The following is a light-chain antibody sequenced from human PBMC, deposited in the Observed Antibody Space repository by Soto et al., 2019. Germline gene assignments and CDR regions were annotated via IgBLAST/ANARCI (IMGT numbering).Light chain of an antibody. CDR3: SYMRNSLYV. CDR1: SSDVGDYNY. V-gene: IGLV2-14*01. CDR2: AVS. Sequence: QSALTQPASVSGSPGQSITISCTGTSSDVGDYNYVSWYQQHPGQAPKLMISAVSNRPSGVSDRFSGSKSVNTASLTISGLQAEDEADYYCSYMRNSLYVFGTGTKLTVL. J-gene: IGLJ1*01.